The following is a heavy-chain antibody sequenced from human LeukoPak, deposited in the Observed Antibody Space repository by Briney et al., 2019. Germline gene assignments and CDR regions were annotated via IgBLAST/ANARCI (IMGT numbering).Heavy chain of an antibody. CDR1: GSSLTDLN. J-gene: IGHJ4*02. CDR3: ATRSGDFWSGYEN. D-gene: IGHD3-3*01. V-gene: IGHV1-24*01. CDR2: FDPEQNKP. Sequence: ASVKVSCKVSGSSLTDLNIQWVRQAPGKGLECMGGFDPEQNKPIYAQKFQGGVTMTEDTATDTAYMELTSLRFEDTALYYCATRSGDFWSGYENWGQGTLVTVSS.